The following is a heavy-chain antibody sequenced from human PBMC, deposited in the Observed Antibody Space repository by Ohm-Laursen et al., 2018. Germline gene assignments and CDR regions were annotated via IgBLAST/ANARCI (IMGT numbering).Heavy chain of an antibody. D-gene: IGHD3-10*01. CDR1: GFTFSSYA. CDR2: ISGSGGNT. V-gene: IGHV3-23*01. CDR3: AKGLLWFGELLPYYYYYGMDV. J-gene: IGHJ6*02. Sequence: SLRLSCTASGFTFSSYAMSWVRQAPGKGLEWVSAISGSGGNTYYADSVKGRFTISRDNSKNTLYLQMNSLRAEDTAVYYCAKGLLWFGELLPYYYYYGMDVWGQGTTVTVSS.